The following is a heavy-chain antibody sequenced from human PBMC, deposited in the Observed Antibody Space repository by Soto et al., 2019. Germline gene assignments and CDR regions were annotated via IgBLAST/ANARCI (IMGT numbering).Heavy chain of an antibody. V-gene: IGHV3-33*01. CDR3: ARDEGDGYNFDY. D-gene: IGHD5-12*01. CDR2: IWYDGSNK. Sequence: QVQLVESGGGVVQPGRSLRLSCAASGFTFSSYGMHWVRQAPGKGLEWVAVIWYDGSNKYYADSVKGRFTISRDNSKNTLYLQMNSLRAEDTAVYYCARDEGDGYNFDYWGQVTLVTVSS. J-gene: IGHJ4*02. CDR1: GFTFSSYG.